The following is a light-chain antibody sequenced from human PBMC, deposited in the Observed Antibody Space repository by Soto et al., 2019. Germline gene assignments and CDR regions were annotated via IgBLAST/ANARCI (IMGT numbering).Light chain of an antibody. Sequence: EIVLTQSPGTVSLSPGESATLSCRASQSISRSDLAWYQHRPGQSPRLLIYATSSRATGIPDGFTGGGAGTGFTLTFRRLEPEDSAVYYCQQYGSSPTFGGGTKVEIK. CDR1: QSISRSD. V-gene: IGKV3-20*01. CDR3: QQYGSSPT. J-gene: IGKJ4*02. CDR2: ATS.